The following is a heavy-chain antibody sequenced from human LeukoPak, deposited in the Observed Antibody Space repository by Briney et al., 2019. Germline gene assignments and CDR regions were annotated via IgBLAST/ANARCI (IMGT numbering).Heavy chain of an antibody. CDR1: GFRFSNYC. CDR3: AKEWLWEGFYYGPNV. V-gene: IGHV3-30*18. J-gene: IGHJ6*02. Sequence: GGSLRLSCAASGFRFSNYCMYWVRQAPGKGLEWLALISYDGSKKYYADSVEGRLTISRDNSKNTLFLQMSSLRPEDTALYYCAKEWLWEGFYYGPNVWGQGTTVTVSS. D-gene: IGHD1-26*01. CDR2: ISYDGSKK.